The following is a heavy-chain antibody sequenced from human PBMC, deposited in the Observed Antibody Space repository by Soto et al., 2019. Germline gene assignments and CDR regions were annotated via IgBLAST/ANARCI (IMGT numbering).Heavy chain of an antibody. CDR2: IYYSGST. V-gene: IGHV4-59*01. Sequence: QVQLQESGPGLVKPSETLSLTCTVSGSSISSYYWSWIRQPPGKGLEWIGYIYYSGSTNYNPSLKSRVTISVDTSKNQFSLKLSSVTAADTAAYYCAMYTSSWYGVASWGQGTLVTVSS. D-gene: IGHD6-13*01. CDR1: GSSISSYY. CDR3: AMYTSSWYGVAS. J-gene: IGHJ5*02.